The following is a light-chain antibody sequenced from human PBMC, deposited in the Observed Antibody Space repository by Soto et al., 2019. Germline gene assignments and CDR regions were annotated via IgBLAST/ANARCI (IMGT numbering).Light chain of an antibody. CDR1: SSNIGAGYD. CDR3: QSHASSLSALYV. CDR2: GNS. Sequence: QSVLTQPPSVSGAPGQRVTISCTGSSSNIGAGYDVHWYQQLPGTAPKLLIYGNSNRPSGVPDRFSGSKSGTSASLAITGLQAEDEADYYCQSHASSLSALYVFGTGTKVTV. V-gene: IGLV1-40*01. J-gene: IGLJ1*01.